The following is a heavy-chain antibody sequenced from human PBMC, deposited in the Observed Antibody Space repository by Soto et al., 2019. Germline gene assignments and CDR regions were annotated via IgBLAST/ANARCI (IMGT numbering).Heavy chain of an antibody. CDR2: IIPILGIA. Sequence: SVKVSCKASGGTFSSYTISWVRQAPGQGLEWMGRIIPILGIANYAQKFQGRVTITADKSTSTAYMELSSLRSEDTAVYYCATDSNRTTKNFCFDYWGQGTQVTVSS. V-gene: IGHV1-69*02. D-gene: IGHD1-1*01. CDR1: GGTFSSYT. CDR3: ATDSNRTTKNFCFDY. J-gene: IGHJ4*02.